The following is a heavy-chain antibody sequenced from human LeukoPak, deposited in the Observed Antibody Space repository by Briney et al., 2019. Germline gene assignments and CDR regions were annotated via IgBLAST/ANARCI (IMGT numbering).Heavy chain of an antibody. J-gene: IGHJ4*02. CDR1: GFTFSHYG. V-gene: IGHV3-33*01. Sequence: GGSLRLSCAASGFTFSHYGMHWVRQAPGKGLEWVAIIWYDGSKGYYEDSVKGRFTISRDSSKNTLYLQMNSLRAEDTAVYYCARVTCSGGSCYVGLGIDYWGQGTLVTVSS. D-gene: IGHD2-15*01. CDR3: ARVTCSGGSCYVGLGIDY. CDR2: IWYDGSKG.